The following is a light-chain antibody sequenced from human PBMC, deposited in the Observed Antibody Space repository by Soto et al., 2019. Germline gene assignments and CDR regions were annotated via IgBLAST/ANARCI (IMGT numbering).Light chain of an antibody. J-gene: IGKJ5*01. CDR3: QQRSNWPQVIT. CDR1: QSFSSY. V-gene: IGKV3-11*01. CDR2: DAS. Sequence: EIVLTQSPATLSLSPGERATLSCRASQSFSSYLAWYQQKPGQAPRLLIYDASKRATGIPARFSGRGSGTAFTLTISSLEPEDFAVYYCQQRSNWPQVITFGQGTRLEIK.